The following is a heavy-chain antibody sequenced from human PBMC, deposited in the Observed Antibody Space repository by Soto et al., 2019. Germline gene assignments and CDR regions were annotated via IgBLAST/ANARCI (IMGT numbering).Heavy chain of an antibody. Sequence: QVQLVQSGAEVKKPGASVKVSCRTSGYTFTHDYIHWVRQAPGQGLAWQGIIHPASTSTNYAQEFQGRVTLTMDTSTTTVYMELSGLRTEDTAIFYCARELAAGDHWGQGTLVTVSS. CDR1: GYTFTHDY. J-gene: IGHJ4*02. CDR2: IHPASTST. CDR3: ARELAAGDH. D-gene: IGHD6-13*01. V-gene: IGHV1-46*01.